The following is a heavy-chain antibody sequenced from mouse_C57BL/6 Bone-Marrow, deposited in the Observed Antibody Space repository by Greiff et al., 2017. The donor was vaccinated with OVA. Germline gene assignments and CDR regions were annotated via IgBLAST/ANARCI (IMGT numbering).Heavy chain of an antibody. Sequence: VQVVESGAELARPGASVKLSCKASGYTFTSYGISWVKQRTGQGLEWIGEIYPRSGNTYYNEKFKGKATLTADKSSSTAYMELRSLTSEDSAVYFCARRRGDYWGQGTTLTVSS. CDR3: ARRRGDY. CDR1: GYTFTSYG. V-gene: IGHV1-81*01. J-gene: IGHJ2*01. CDR2: IYPRSGNT.